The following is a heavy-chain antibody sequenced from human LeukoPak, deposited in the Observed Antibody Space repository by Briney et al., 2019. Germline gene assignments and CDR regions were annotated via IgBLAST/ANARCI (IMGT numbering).Heavy chain of an antibody. CDR1: GYTFTGDY. CDR2: INPNSGGT. J-gene: IGHJ5*02. Sequence: ASVKASCKASGYTFTGDYMHWVRQAPGQGLEWIGWINPNSGGTNYAQKFQGRVTMTRDTSINTTHMELSSLRSDDTAVYYCARYHGVIPTPTPGKWFDPWGQGTLVTVSS. D-gene: IGHD2-2*02. V-gene: IGHV1-2*02. CDR3: ARYHGVIPTPTPGKWFDP.